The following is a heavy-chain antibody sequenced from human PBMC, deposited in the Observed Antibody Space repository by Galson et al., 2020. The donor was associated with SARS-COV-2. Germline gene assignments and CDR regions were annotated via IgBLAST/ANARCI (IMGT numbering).Heavy chain of an antibody. CDR2: ISTGSSYT. J-gene: IGHJ6*02. D-gene: IGHD5-18*01. Sequence: NSGGSLRLSCAASGFPFSTYSMNWVRLAPGKGLEWVSSISTGSSYTYYVDSVKGRFSISRDNPRNSLYLQMNSLRAEDTAVYYCARDEGIRGYNYGRLYYGMDVCGQGTTVTVSS. CDR1: GFPFSTYS. V-gene: IGHV3-21*01. CDR3: ARDEGIRGYNYGRLYYGMDV.